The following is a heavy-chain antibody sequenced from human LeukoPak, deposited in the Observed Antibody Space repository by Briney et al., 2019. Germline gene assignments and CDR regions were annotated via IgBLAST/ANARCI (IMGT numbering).Heavy chain of an antibody. J-gene: IGHJ1*01. D-gene: IGHD6-19*01. V-gene: IGHV3-30*02. CDR3: AKDRNPIAVAGTYFQH. Sequence: GGSLRLSCAASGFTFSSYGMHWVRQAPGKGLEWVAFIRYDGSNKYYADSVKGRFTISRDNSKNTLYLQMNSLRAEDTAVYCCAKDRNPIAVAGTYFQHWGQGTLVTVSS. CDR1: GFTFSSYG. CDR2: IRYDGSNK.